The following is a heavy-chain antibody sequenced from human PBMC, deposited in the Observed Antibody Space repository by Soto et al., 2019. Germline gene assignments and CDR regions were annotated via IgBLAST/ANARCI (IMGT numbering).Heavy chain of an antibody. CDR3: TRDVPATPDYYYYMDV. V-gene: IGHV3-49*03. CDR1: GFTFGDYA. Sequence: GGSLRLSCTASGFTFGDYAMSWFRQAPGKGLEWVGFIRSKAYGGTTEYAASVKGRFTISRDDSKSIAYLQMNSLKTEDTAVYYCTRDVPATPDYYYYMDVWGKGTTVTVSS. D-gene: IGHD2-15*01. CDR2: IRSKAYGGTT. J-gene: IGHJ6*03.